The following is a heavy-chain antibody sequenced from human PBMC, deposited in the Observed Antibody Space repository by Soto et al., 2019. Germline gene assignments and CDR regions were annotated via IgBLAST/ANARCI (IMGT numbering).Heavy chain of an antibody. D-gene: IGHD3-22*01. CDR3: AAEARVYYYDSNGKGFDP. Sequence: ASVRVSCKASGFTVTSSAVQWVRQARGQRLEWIGWTVVGSGNTNYAQKFQERVTITRDMSTSTAYMELSSLRSEDTAVYYFAAEARVYYYDSNGKGFDPWGQGTLVTVSS. V-gene: IGHV1-58*01. J-gene: IGHJ5*02. CDR1: GFTVTSSA. CDR2: TVVGSGNT.